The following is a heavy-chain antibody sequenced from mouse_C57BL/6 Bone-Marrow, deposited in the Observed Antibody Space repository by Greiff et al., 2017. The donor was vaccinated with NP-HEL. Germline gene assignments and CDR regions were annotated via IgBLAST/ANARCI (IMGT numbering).Heavy chain of an antibody. CDR3: VRHEGSSQGYWYFDV. J-gene: IGHJ1*03. Sequence: EVMLVESGGGLVQPKGSLKLSCAASGFSFNTYAMNWVRQAPGKGLEWVARIRSKSNNYATYYADSVKDRFTISRDDSESMLYLQMNNLKTEDTAMYYCVRHEGSSQGYWYFDVWGTGTTVTVSS. V-gene: IGHV10-1*01. CDR1: GFSFNTYA. CDR2: IRSKSNNYAT. D-gene: IGHD1-1*01.